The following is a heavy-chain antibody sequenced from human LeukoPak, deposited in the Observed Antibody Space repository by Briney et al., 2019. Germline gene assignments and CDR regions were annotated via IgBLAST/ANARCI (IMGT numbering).Heavy chain of an antibody. V-gene: IGHV4-59*01. J-gene: IGHJ5*02. CDR2: IYYSGST. Sequence: SETLSLTCTVSGGSISSYYWSWIRQPPGKGLEWIGYIYYSGSTNYNPSPKSRVTISVDTSKNQFSLKLSSVTAADTAVYYCARDKSGYGGFDPWGQGTLVTVSS. CDR1: GGSISSYY. CDR3: ARDKSGYGGFDP. D-gene: IGHD6-25*01.